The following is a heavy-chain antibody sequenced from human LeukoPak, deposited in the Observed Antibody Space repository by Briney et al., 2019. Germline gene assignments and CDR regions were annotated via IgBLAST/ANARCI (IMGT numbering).Heavy chain of an antibody. CDR2: INSDGSWT. J-gene: IGHJ4*02. D-gene: IGHD2/OR15-2a*01. CDR3: VSFYETY. Sequence: GGSLRLSRAASGNYWMHWVRQAPGKGLVWVSHINSDGSWTSYADSVKGRFTISKDNVKNTVYLQMNSLRAEDTAVYYCVSFYETYWGRGTLVTVSS. V-gene: IGHV3-74*01. CDR1: GNYW.